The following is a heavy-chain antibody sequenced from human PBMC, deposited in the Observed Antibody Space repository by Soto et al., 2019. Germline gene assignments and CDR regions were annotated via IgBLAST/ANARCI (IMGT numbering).Heavy chain of an antibody. D-gene: IGHD5-12*01. CDR1: GGSFSGYY. CDR3: ARVIVATIPYFDY. CDR2: INHSGST. Sequence: SETLSLTCAVYGGSFSGYYWSWIRQPPGKGLEWIGEINHSGSTNYNPSLKSRVTISVDTSKNQFSLKLSSVTAADTAVYYCARVIVATIPYFDYRGQGTLVTVSS. V-gene: IGHV4-34*01. J-gene: IGHJ4*02.